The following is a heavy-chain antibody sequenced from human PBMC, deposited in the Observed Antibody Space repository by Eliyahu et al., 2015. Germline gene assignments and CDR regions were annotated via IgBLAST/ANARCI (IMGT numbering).Heavy chain of an antibody. CDR1: GGSISSYY. V-gene: IGHV4-59*08. CDR3: ARHGSGSSTSRWFDP. J-gene: IGHJ5*02. CDR2: IYYXGRX. D-gene: IGHD2-2*01. Sequence: QVQLQESGPGLVKPSETLSLTCTVSGGSISSYYWXWIRQPPGKGLXWIGXIYYXGRXSXNPALKRRVTISVDTSKNQFSLDLSSVTAADTAVYYCARHGSGSSTSRWFDPWGQGTLVTVSS.